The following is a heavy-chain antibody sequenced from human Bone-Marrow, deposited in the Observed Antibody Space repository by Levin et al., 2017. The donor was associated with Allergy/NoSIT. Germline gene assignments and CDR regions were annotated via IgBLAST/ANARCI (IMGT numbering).Heavy chain of an antibody. CDR3: ARGTDYYDSSGYPHFDY. J-gene: IGHJ4*02. V-gene: IGHV4-30-2*01. D-gene: IGHD3-22*01. Sequence: SQTLSLTCAVSGGSISSGGYSWSWIRQPPGKGLEWIGYIYHSGSTYYNPSLKSRVTISVDRSKNQFSLKLSSVTAADTAVYYCARGTDYYDSSGYPHFDYWGQGTLVTVSS. CDR1: GGSISSGGYS. CDR2: IYHSGST.